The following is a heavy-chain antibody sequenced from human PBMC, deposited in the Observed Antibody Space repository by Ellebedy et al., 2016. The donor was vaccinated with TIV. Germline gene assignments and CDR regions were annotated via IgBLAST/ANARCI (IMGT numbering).Heavy chain of an antibody. V-gene: IGHV3-48*02. CDR3: TLNWNDSPVGGMDV. CDR1: GFSVNRYS. J-gene: IGHJ6*02. D-gene: IGHD1-1*01. CDR2: ISSRSSTI. Sequence: PGGSLRLSCVASGFSVNRYSMNWVRQAPGKGLEWVSYISSRSSTIYYADSVKGRFTSSRDNGKNSLYLQMNSLRDEDTAVYFCTLNWNDSPVGGMDVWGQGTTVTVSS.